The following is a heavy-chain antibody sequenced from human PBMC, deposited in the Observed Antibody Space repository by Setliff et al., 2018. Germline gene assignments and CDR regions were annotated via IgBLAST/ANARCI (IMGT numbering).Heavy chain of an antibody. CDR1: GGSISTHY. CDR2: MYYSEIT. V-gene: IGHV4-59*11. CDR3: ARGLAVNRFDP. J-gene: IGHJ5*02. Sequence: PSETLSLTCTVSGGSISTHYWSWIRQPPGKGLEWVGYMYYSEITKYNPSLESRVTISVDTSKNQFSLNLTSVTAADTAVYYCARGLAVNRFDPWGQGTPVTVSS. D-gene: IGHD3-16*01.